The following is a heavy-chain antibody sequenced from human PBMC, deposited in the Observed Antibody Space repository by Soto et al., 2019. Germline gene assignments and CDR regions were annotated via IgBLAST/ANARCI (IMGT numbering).Heavy chain of an antibody. D-gene: IGHD2-2*01. V-gene: IGHV1-2*04. CDR2: INPNSGGT. CDR1: GYTFTGYY. CDR3: AVLGWGGVPAARLKSDAFDI. J-gene: IGHJ3*02. Sequence: ASVKVSCKASGYTFTGYYMHWVRQAPGQGLEWMGWINPNSGGTNYAQKFQGWVTMTRDTSISTAYMELSRLRSDDTAVYYCAVLGWGGVPAARLKSDAFDIWGQGTMVTVSS.